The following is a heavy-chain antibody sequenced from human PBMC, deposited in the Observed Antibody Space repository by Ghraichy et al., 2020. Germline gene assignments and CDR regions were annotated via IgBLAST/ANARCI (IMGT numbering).Heavy chain of an antibody. CDR3: VRGGLRWSSMRNNYFSYDMDV. D-gene: IGHD4-23*01. CDR1: GESLSAKS. Sequence: SETLSLTCDVHGESLSAKSWAWIRQSPGKGLEWIGDIDHRGSTNYNPSLKSRITLSVDTSKNQFSLKLNSMTAADAGLYHCVRGGLRWSSMRNNYFSYDMDVWGQGTTVSVS. V-gene: IGHV4-34*01. CDR2: IDHRGST. J-gene: IGHJ6*02.